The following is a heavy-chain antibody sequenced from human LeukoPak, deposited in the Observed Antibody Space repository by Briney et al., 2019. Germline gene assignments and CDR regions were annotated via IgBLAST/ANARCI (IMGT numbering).Heavy chain of an antibody. D-gene: IGHD6-13*01. CDR2: MNPNSGNT. J-gene: IGHJ4*02. CDR3: ARGRIAAAGLLVY. Sequence: ASVKVSCKASGYTFTSYDINWVRQATGQGLEWMGWMNPNSGNTGYAQKFQGRVTMTRNTSISTAYMELSSLRSEDTAAYYCARGRIAAAGLLVYWGQGTLVTVSS. V-gene: IGHV1-8*01. CDR1: GYTFTSYD.